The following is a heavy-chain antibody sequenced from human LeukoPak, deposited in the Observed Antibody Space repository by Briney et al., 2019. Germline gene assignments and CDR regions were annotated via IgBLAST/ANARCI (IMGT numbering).Heavy chain of an antibody. Sequence: PRRSLRLSCAASGFTFSSYAMHWVRQAPGKGLEWVAVISYDGSNKYYADSVKGRFTISRDNSKNTLYLQMNSLRAEDTAVYYCARHYGPWGQGTLVTVSS. CDR2: ISYDGSNK. V-gene: IGHV3-30-3*01. CDR1: GFTFSSYA. J-gene: IGHJ5*02. CDR3: ARHYGP. D-gene: IGHD3-16*01.